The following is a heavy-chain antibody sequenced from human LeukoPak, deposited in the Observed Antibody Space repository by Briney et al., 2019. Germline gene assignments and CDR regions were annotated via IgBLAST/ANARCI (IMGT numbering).Heavy chain of an antibody. CDR1: GFTFSSYA. Sequence: KPGGSLRLSCAASGFTFSSYAMTWVRQAPGKGLEWVSAISGSGHNTYYADSVKGRFTISRDNSKNTVYLQMNSLRAEDTALYYCAKWREGTMVYFDYWGQGTLVTVSS. J-gene: IGHJ4*02. D-gene: IGHD3-10*01. CDR3: AKWREGTMVYFDY. CDR2: ISGSGHNT. V-gene: IGHV3-23*01.